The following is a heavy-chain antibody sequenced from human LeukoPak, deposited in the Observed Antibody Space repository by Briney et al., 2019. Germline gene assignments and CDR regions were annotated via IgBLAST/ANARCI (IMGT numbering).Heavy chain of an antibody. Sequence: SETLSLTCTVSGGSISSGGYYWSWIRQHPGKGLEWIGYIYYSGSTYYNPSLKSRVTISVDTSKDQFSLKLSSVTAADTAVYYCASLAAAADYGMDVWGQGTTVAVSS. J-gene: IGHJ6*02. V-gene: IGHV4-31*03. CDR1: GGSISSGGYY. CDR2: IYYSGST. D-gene: IGHD6-13*01. CDR3: ASLAAAADYGMDV.